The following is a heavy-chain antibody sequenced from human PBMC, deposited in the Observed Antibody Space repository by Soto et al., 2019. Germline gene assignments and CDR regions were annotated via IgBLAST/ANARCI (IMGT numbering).Heavy chain of an antibody. D-gene: IGHD3-10*01. V-gene: IGHV3-7*01. Sequence: GGSLRLSCAASGFFFSAYCMSWVRQAPGKGLEWVASIKQDGSETYYLDSVKGRFTFSRDNAKNSLDLQMSRLRAEDTAVYYCARGPEAFHPLSNKWFDPWGQGTPVTVSS. CDR1: GFFFSAYC. CDR3: ARGPEAFHPLSNKWFDP. J-gene: IGHJ5*02. CDR2: IKQDGSET.